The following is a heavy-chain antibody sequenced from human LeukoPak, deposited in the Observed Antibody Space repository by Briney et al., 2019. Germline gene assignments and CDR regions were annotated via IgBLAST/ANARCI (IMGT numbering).Heavy chain of an antibody. CDR1: GFTFSGYE. V-gene: IGHV3-74*01. D-gene: IGHD3-22*01. CDR3: ARVQSGYGTNWFDP. CDR2: INSDGSST. Sequence: GGSLRLSCAASGFTFSGYEMNWVRQAPGKGLVWVSRINSDGSSTSYADSVKGRFTISRDNAKNTLYLQMNSLRAEDTAVYYCARVQSGYGTNWFDPWGQGTLVTVSS. J-gene: IGHJ5*02.